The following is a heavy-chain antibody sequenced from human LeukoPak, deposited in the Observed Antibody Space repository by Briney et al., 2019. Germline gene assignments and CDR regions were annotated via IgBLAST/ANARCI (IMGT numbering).Heavy chain of an antibody. V-gene: IGHV3-23*01. Sequence: GGSLRLSCAASGLTFSSYGMSWVRQAPGKGLEWVSTITGTGGTTYYADSVKGRFTISRDNSKTTLYLQMNSLRAEDTAVYYCAKGSSSGWPYFFDYWGQGTLVTVSS. CDR2: ITGTGGTT. J-gene: IGHJ4*02. CDR3: AKGSSSGWPYFFDY. D-gene: IGHD6-19*01. CDR1: GLTFSSYG.